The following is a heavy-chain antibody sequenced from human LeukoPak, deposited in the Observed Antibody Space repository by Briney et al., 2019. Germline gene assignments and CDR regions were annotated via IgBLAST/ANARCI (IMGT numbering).Heavy chain of an antibody. V-gene: IGHV3-21*01. J-gene: IGHJ4*02. CDR3: ARGDSSGWYVIYSFDY. Sequence: GGSLRLSCAASGFTFSSYSMNWVRQAPGKGLEWVSCISTSSSYIYYADSVKGRFTISRDNAKNSLYLQMNSLRAEDTAVYYCARGDSSGWYVIYSFDYWGQGTLVTVSS. CDR1: GFTFSSYS. D-gene: IGHD6-19*01. CDR2: ISTSSSYI.